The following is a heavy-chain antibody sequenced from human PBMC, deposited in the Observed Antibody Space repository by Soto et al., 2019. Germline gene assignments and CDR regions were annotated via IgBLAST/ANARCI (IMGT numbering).Heavy chain of an antibody. CDR3: TSDSYGYTVYDS. CDR2: IYYSGST. J-gene: IGHJ4*02. Sequence: QVQLQESGPGLVKPSQTLSLTCTVSGGSISSGDYYWSWIRQPPGKGLEWIGYIYYSGSTYYNPSLQSRVTISVDTSTTLSSLKLSSVTAADTAVYYCTSDSYGYTVYDSWGQGTLVTVSS. CDR1: GGSISSGDYY. D-gene: IGHD5-18*01. V-gene: IGHV4-30-4*01.